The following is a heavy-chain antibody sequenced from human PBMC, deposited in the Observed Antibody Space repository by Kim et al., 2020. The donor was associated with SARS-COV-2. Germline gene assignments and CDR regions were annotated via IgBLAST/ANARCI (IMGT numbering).Heavy chain of an antibody. D-gene: IGHD3-3*02. CDR2: K. J-gene: IGHJ4*02. CDR3: ARHFFYRFDH. V-gene: IGHV3-7*01. Sequence: KDYADSRQGRFTISRDNVETSVYLQMDSLRVEDTAVYYCARHFFYRFDHWGQGVRVTVSS.